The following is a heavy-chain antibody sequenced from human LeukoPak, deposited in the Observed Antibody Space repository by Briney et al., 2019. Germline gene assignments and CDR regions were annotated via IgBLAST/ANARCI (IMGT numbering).Heavy chain of an antibody. D-gene: IGHD3-9*01. Sequence: GASVKVSCKASGYTFTGYYMHWVRQAPGQGLEWMGWINPDTGGTNYAQKLQGRVTMTTDTSTSTAYMELRSLRSDDTAVYYCARAHRPTDYDILTGYYRHFDYWGQGTLVTVSS. CDR1: GYTFTGYY. V-gene: IGHV1-2*02. CDR2: INPDTGGT. CDR3: ARAHRPTDYDILTGYYRHFDY. J-gene: IGHJ4*02.